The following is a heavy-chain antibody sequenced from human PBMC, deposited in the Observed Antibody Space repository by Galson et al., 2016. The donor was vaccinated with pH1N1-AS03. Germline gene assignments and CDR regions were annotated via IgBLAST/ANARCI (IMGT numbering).Heavy chain of an antibody. CDR3: ARSSYEDVDLDGVYFDY. J-gene: IGHJ4*02. Sequence: SLRLSCAASGFTVSSNYMSWVRQAPGRGLEWVSFIYNGGRTLYADSVKGRFTISRDSSKNTLYLQMDSLETEDKAVYYCARSSYEDVDLDGVYFDYWGQGTLGTVSS. V-gene: IGHV3-53*01. CDR2: IYNGGRT. D-gene: IGHD3-22*01. CDR1: GFTVSSNY.